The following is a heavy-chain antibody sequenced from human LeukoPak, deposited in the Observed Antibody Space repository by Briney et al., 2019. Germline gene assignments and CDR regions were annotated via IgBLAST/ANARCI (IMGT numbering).Heavy chain of an antibody. CDR2: ISSSGSTI. V-gene: IGHV3-11*01. CDR1: GFTFSDYY. D-gene: IGHD6-13*01. Sequence: GGSLRLSCAASGFTFSDYYMSWIRQAPGKGLEWVSYISSSGSTIYYADSVKGRFTISRDNAKNSLYLQMNSLRAEDTAVYYCARVAQQLVYYYYYYGMDVWGQGTTVTVSS. CDR3: ARVAQQLVYYYYYYGMDV. J-gene: IGHJ6*02.